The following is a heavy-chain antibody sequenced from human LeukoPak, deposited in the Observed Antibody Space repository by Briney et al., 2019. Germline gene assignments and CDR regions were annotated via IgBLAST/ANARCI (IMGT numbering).Heavy chain of an antibody. J-gene: IGHJ4*02. CDR1: GGSFSGYY. Sequence: AETLSLTCAVYGGSFSGYYWSWIRQPPGKGLEWIGEINHSGSTNYNPSLKSRVTISVDTSKNQFSLKLSSVTAADTAVYYCARHLSYWGQGTLVTVSS. D-gene: IGHD3-3*02. V-gene: IGHV4-34*01. CDR2: INHSGST. CDR3: ARHLSY.